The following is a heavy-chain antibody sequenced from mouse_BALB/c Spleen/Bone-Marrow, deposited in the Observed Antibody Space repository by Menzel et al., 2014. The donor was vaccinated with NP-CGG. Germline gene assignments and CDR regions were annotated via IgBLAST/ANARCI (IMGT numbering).Heavy chain of an antibody. CDR2: IDPANGNT. J-gene: IGHJ3*01. CDR3: ASYYYGSNGFAY. D-gene: IGHD1-1*01. V-gene: IGHV14-3*02. CDR1: GFNIKDTY. Sequence: VQLKQSGAELVKPGASVKLSCTASGFNIKDTYMHWVKQRPEQGLEWIGRIDPANGNTKYDPKFQGKATITADTSSNTAYLQLSSLTSEDTAVYYCASYYYGSNGFAYWGQGTLVTVPA.